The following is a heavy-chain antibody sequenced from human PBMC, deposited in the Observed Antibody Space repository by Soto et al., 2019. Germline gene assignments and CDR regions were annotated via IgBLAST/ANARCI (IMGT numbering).Heavy chain of an antibody. CDR3: AKVGEDTAMVTPLGYYYYYYMDV. D-gene: IGHD5-18*01. V-gene: IGHV3-9*01. J-gene: IGHJ6*03. CDR1: GFTFDDYA. CDR2: ISWNSGSI. Sequence: GGSLRLSCAASGFTFDDYAMHWVRQAPGKGLEWVSGISWNSGSIGYADSVKGRFTISRDNAKNSLYLQMNSLGAEDTALYYCAKVGEDTAMVTPLGYYYYYYMDVWGKGTTVTVSS.